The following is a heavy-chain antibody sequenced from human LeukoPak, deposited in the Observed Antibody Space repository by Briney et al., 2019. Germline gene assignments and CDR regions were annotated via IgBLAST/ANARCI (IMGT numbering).Heavy chain of an antibody. CDR2: IYYSGST. Sequence: SQTLSLTCTVSGGSISSGDYYWSWIRQPPGKGLEWIGYIYYSGSTYYNPSLKSRVTISVDTSKNQFSLKLSSVTAADTAVYYCARHDYYYYYMDVWGKGTTVTVSS. V-gene: IGHV4-30-4*08. J-gene: IGHJ6*03. CDR1: GGSISSGDYY. CDR3: ARHDYYYYYMDV.